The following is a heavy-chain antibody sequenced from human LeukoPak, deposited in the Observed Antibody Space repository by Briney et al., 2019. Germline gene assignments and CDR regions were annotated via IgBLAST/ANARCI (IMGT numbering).Heavy chain of an antibody. V-gene: IGHV4-61*02. Sequence: SETLSLTCTVSGGSISSGSYYWSWIRQPAGKGLEWIGRIYTSGSTNYNPSLKSRVTISVDTSKNQFSLKLSSVTAADTAVYCCARDGAHWGSPFDYWGQGTLVTVSS. D-gene: IGHD7-27*01. CDR2: IYTSGST. CDR3: ARDGAHWGSPFDY. J-gene: IGHJ4*02. CDR1: GGSISSGSYY.